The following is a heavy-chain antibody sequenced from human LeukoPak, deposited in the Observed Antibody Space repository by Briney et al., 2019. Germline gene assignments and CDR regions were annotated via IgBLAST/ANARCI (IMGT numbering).Heavy chain of an antibody. Sequence: GALRLSCAASGFTFSIYGMGWVRQAPGKGLEWVSSISDNGGNTYYADSAKGRFTISRDNSKNTLYLQMNSLRAEDTAVYYCAKDRGIISDYWGQGTLVTVSS. D-gene: IGHD3-10*01. CDR2: ISDNGGNT. V-gene: IGHV3-23*01. CDR3: AKDRGIISDY. J-gene: IGHJ4*02. CDR1: GFTFSIYG.